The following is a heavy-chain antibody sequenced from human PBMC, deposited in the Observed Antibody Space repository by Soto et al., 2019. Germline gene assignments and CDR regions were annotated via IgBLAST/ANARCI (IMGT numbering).Heavy chain of an antibody. Sequence: PGGSLRLSCAASGFTFSSYSMNWVRQAPGKGLEWVSYISSSSSTIYYADSVKGRFTISRDNAKNSLYLQMTSLRAEDTAVYYCARDKLLWFGEFNYYMDVWGKGTTVTVSS. J-gene: IGHJ6*03. CDR3: ARDKLLWFGEFNYYMDV. CDR1: GFTFSSYS. D-gene: IGHD3-10*01. CDR2: ISSSSSTI. V-gene: IGHV3-48*01.